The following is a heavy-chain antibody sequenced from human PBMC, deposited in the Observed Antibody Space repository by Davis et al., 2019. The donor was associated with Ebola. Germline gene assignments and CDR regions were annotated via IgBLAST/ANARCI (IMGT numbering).Heavy chain of an antibody. CDR2: IWYDGSNK. V-gene: IGHV3-33*01. D-gene: IGHD6-13*01. Sequence: GESLKISCAASGFTFSSYGMHWVRQAPGKGLEWVAVIWYDGSNKYYADFVKGRFTISRDNSKNTLYLQMNSLRAEDTAVYYCASGLAAAGRYYYYGMDVWGQGTTVTVSS. J-gene: IGHJ6*02. CDR3: ASGLAAAGRYYYYGMDV. CDR1: GFTFSSYG.